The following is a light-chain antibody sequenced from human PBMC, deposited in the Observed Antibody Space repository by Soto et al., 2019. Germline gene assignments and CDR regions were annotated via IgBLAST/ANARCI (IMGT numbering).Light chain of an antibody. V-gene: IGLV1-44*01. CDR3: AAWDDSLNTRV. J-gene: IGLJ3*02. Sequence: QSVLTQPPSASGTPGQRVTISCSGSFSIIGSGPVNWYQQVPGAAPKLLIYSDNQRPSGVPGRFSGSESGTSASLAISGLQADDEADYYCAAWDDSLNTRVFGGGTKLTVL. CDR1: FSIIGSGP. CDR2: SDN.